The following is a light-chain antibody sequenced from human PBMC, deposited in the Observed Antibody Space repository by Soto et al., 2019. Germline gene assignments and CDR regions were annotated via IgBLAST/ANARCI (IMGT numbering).Light chain of an antibody. V-gene: IGLV2-14*01. Sequence: HSALTQPASVSGSPGQSITISCTGTSSDVGDYNFVSWYQQHTGRAPKLMIYEVSNRPSGVSNRFSGSKSGNTASLTISGLQAEDEADYYCGSYTSSSTLEVFGTGTKLTVL. CDR2: EVS. CDR1: SSDVGDYNF. J-gene: IGLJ1*01. CDR3: GSYTSSSTLEV.